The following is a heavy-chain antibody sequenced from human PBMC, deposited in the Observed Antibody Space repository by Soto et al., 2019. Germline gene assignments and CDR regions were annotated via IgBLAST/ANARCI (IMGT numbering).Heavy chain of an antibody. D-gene: IGHD2-8*02. Sequence: PGGSLRLSCAASGFICSSYDMSWVRQAPGKGLEWVSTILVGGSTHYEDSVKGRFTISRDGSKNTVYLQKNSLPAGDTAVYFCARATATGGGAFEICGQGTRVAVSS. J-gene: IGHJ3*02. V-gene: IGHV3-23*01. CDR3: ARATATGGGAFEI. CDR2: ILVGGST. CDR1: GFICSSYD.